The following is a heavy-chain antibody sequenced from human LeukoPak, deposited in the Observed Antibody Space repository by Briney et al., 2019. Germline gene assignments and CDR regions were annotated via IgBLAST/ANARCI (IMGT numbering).Heavy chain of an antibody. CDR2: INPSGGST. CDR3: ARVPSAYDFWSGLDY. CDR1: GYTFTSYD. V-gene: IGHV1-46*01. J-gene: IGHJ4*02. D-gene: IGHD3-3*01. Sequence: ASVKVSCKASGYTFTSYDINWVRQAPGQGLEWMGIINPSGGSTSYAQKFQGRVTMTRDTSTSTVYMELSSLRSEDTAVYYCARVPSAYDFWSGLDYWGQGTLVTVSS.